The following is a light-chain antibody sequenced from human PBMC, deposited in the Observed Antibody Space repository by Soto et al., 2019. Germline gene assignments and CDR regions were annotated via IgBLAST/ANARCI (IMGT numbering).Light chain of an antibody. J-gene: IGKJ2*01. CDR2: GAS. CDR3: QQYGSSPPYT. V-gene: IGKV3-20*01. CDR1: QSVSSSY. Sequence: EIELTQSPGTLSLSPGERATLSCRASQSVSSSYLAWYQQKPGQDPRLLIYGASSRATGIPDRFSGSGSGTDFTLTISRLEPEDFAVYYCQQYGSSPPYTFGQGTKLEIK.